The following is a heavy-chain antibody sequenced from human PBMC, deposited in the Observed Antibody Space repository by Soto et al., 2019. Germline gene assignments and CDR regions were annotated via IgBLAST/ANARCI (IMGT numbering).Heavy chain of an antibody. D-gene: IGHD2-2*01. J-gene: IGHJ4*02. Sequence: ASVKVSCKASGYTFTSYAMHWVRQAPGQRLEWMGWINAGNGNTKYSQKSQGRVTITRDTSASTAYMELSSLRSEDTAVYYCARGGCSSTSCYVGIPFDYWGQGTLVTVSS. CDR1: GYTFTSYA. CDR2: INAGNGNT. V-gene: IGHV1-3*01. CDR3: ARGGCSSTSCYVGIPFDY.